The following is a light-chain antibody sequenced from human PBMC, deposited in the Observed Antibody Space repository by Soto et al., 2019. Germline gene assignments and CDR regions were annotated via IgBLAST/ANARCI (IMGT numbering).Light chain of an antibody. V-gene: IGKV1-27*01. CDR2: AAS. CDR3: QEYKSAPLT. Sequence: DIRMTQSPSTLSASLGDRVTITCGASQSISSWLAWYQQKPGKAPKLLIYAASTLQSGVPSRFSGSGSGTDFTLTISSLQPEDVATFYCQEYKSAPLTFGGGTKVDIK. CDR1: QSISSW. J-gene: IGKJ4*01.